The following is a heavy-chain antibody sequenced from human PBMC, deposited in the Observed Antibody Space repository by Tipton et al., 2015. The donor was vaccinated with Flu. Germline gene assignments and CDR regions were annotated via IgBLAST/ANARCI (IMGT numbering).Heavy chain of an antibody. CDR2: ISYSGST. J-gene: IGHJ4*02. V-gene: IGHV4-59*01. CDR1: GGSFGGYY. CDR3: ARLPLPLSYFDY. Sequence: GLVKPSETLSLTCAVYGGSFGGYYWSWIRQPPGKGLEWIGYISYSGSTNYNPSLKSRATISADTSKYQFSLKLSSVTPADAAVYYCARLPLPLSYFDYWGQGALVTVSS.